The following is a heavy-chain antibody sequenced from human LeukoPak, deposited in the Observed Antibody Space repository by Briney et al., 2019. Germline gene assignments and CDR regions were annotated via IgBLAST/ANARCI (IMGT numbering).Heavy chain of an antibody. Sequence: PSETLSLTCAVSGGSISSGGYSWSWIRQPPGKGLEWIGYIYHSGSTYYNPSLKSRVTISVDTSKNQFSLKVNSVTAADTAVYYCARMELIRPRFDPWGQGTLVTVSS. V-gene: IGHV4-30-2*02. CDR2: IYHSGST. CDR1: GGSISSGGYS. D-gene: IGHD1-26*01. CDR3: ARMELIRPRFDP. J-gene: IGHJ5*02.